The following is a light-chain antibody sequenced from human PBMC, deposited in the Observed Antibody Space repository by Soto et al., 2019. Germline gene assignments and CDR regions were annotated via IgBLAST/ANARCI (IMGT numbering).Light chain of an antibody. CDR1: QGISTN. J-gene: IGKJ4*01. V-gene: IGKV1-8*01. CDR2: DAS. Sequence: AIHMAQSPSSFSASTGDTITITCRASQGISTNLAWYQQKPGKAPKVLIFDASTLQSGVPSRFSGSGSGTDFTLTISCLQSEDFASYYCQQYYSYPLNFGGGTNVEIK. CDR3: QQYYSYPLN.